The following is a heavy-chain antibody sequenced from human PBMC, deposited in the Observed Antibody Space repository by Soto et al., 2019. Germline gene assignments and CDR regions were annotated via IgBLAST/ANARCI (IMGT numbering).Heavy chain of an antibody. D-gene: IGHD2-21*02. CDR2: IRDKARGFTT. CDR3: TRLLAYWGGDCYSFAFDI. V-gene: IGHV3-72*01. J-gene: IGHJ3*02. Sequence: GGSLRLSCAASGFPFSNHYMEWVRQAPGKGLEWVGRIRDKARGFTTDYTASVKGRFTISRDDSKNSLYLQMNSLKTEDTAVYYCTRLLAYWGGDCYSFAFDIWGQGTMVTVSS. CDR1: GFPFSNHY.